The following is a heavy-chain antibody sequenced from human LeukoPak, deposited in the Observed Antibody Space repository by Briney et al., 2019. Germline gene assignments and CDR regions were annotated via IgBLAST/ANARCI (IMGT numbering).Heavy chain of an antibody. Sequence: GGSLRLSCAASGFTFSSYATSWVRQAPGKGLEWVSGISDSGGSTNYAASVKGRFTISRDNSKDTLYLQMNSLRAEDTAVYYCAKEDSVRREFDYWGQGTLATVSS. CDR3: AKEDSVRREFDY. CDR1: GFTFSSYA. CDR2: ISDSGGST. J-gene: IGHJ4*02. V-gene: IGHV3-23*01.